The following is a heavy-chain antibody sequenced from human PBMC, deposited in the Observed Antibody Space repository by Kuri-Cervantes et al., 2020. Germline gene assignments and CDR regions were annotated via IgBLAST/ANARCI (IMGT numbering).Heavy chain of an antibody. J-gene: IGHJ5*02. V-gene: IGHV5-51*01. D-gene: IGHD3-22*01. Sequence: GGSLRLSCKGSGYSFTSYWIGWVRQMPGKGLEWMGIIYPGDSDTRYSPSFQGRVTISADKSISTAYLQWSSLKASDTAMYYCARRAYYDSSGYKDWFDPWGQGTLVTVSS. CDR2: IYPGDSDT. CDR3: ARRAYYDSSGYKDWFDP. CDR1: GYSFTSYW.